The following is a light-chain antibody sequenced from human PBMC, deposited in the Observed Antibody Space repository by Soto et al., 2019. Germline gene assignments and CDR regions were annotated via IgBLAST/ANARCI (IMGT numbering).Light chain of an antibody. CDR3: SSYTNINTRACV. CDR2: EVT. CDR1: SGDIGSYNR. V-gene: IGLV2-14*01. J-gene: IGLJ1*01. Sequence: QSALTQPASVSGSPGQSITISCTGTSGDIGSYNRVSWYQQHPGKAPKLIIYEVTDRPSGVSNRFSGSKSGNTASLTISGLRAEDEAEYYCSSYTNINTRACVFGTGTKLTV.